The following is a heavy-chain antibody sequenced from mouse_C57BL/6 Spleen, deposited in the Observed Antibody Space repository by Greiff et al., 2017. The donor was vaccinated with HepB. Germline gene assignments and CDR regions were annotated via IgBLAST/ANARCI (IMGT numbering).Heavy chain of an antibody. CDR3: ARQVYFDC. Sequence: EVMLVESGGGLVKPGGSLKLSCAASGFTFSDYGMHWVRQAPEKGLEWVAYISSGSSTIYYADTVKGRFTISRDNAKNTLFLQMTSLRSEDTAMYYCARQVYFDCWGQGTTLTVYS. V-gene: IGHV5-17*01. CDR1: GFTFSDYG. J-gene: IGHJ2*01. CDR2: ISSGSSTI.